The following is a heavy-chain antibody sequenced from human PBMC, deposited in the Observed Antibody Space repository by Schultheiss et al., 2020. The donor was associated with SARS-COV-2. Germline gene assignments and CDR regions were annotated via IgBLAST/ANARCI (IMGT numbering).Heavy chain of an antibody. Sequence: GSLRLSCTVSGGSISSYYWSWIRQPPGKGLEWIGEINHSGSTNYNPSLKSRVTMSVDTSKNQFSLKLSSVTAADTAVYYCARDKVAAAGTGWFDPWGQGTLVTVSS. CDR1: GGSISSYY. V-gene: IGHV4-34*01. CDR2: INHSGST. CDR3: ARDKVAAAGTGWFDP. J-gene: IGHJ5*02. D-gene: IGHD6-13*01.